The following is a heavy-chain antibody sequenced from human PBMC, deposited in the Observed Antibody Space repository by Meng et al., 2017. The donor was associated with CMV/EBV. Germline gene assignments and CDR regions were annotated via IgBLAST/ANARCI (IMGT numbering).Heavy chain of an antibody. CDR2: INHSGST. Sequence: SETLSLTCAVYGGSFSGYYWSWIRQPPGKGLEWIGEINHSGSTNYNPSLKGRVTISVDTSKNQFSLKLSSVTAADTAVYYCARQRSSGWLYYYYGMDVWGQGTTVTVSS. D-gene: IGHD6-19*01. CDR1: GGSFSGYY. J-gene: IGHJ6*02. V-gene: IGHV4-34*01. CDR3: ARQRSSGWLYYYYGMDV.